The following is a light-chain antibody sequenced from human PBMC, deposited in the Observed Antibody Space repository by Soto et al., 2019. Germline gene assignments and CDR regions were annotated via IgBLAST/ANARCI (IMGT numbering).Light chain of an antibody. CDR1: NSNIGTNA. J-gene: IGLJ3*02. CDR2: RDD. CDR3: ASWDDTLNAVV. Sequence: QSVLTQPPSASGTPGQRVTISCSGSNSNIGTNAVYWFQHLPGLAPKVLIYRDDQRPSGVSDRFSCSKSGTSCSLAISGLRSEDEADYSCASWDDTLNAVVFGGGTKLTVL. V-gene: IGLV1-47*01.